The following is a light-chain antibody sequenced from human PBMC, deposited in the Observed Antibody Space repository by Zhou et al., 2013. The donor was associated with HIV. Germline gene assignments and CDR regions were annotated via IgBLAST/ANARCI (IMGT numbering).Light chain of an antibody. Sequence: DTVLTHSPDNLSLSPGERAILSCWASQSVGTSLNWYQQRPGQAPRLLIYATTRRATGIPDRFSGSGSGTDFSLIISRVEPEDFAVYYCQQYGSSPITFGQGTRLEIK. CDR2: ATT. CDR1: QSVGTS. J-gene: IGKJ5*01. V-gene: IGKV3-20*01. CDR3: QQYGSSPIT.